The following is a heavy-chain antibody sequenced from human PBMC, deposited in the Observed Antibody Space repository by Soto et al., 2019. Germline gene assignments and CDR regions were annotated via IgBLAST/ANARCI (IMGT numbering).Heavy chain of an antibody. D-gene: IGHD6-19*01. Sequence: EVQLLESGGGLVQPGGSLRLSCAASGCTFYRYDMFWVRQTPRRGLEWVSFISGSGGRIEYGDFVRGRFTASRDNAEDTLSLQMNTLASDDTGVYYCVRRGSETGWYFDQWGQGTLVVVSS. CDR3: VRRGSETGWYFDQ. J-gene: IGHJ4*02. CDR1: GCTFYRYD. V-gene: IGHV3-23*02. CDR2: ISGSGGRI.